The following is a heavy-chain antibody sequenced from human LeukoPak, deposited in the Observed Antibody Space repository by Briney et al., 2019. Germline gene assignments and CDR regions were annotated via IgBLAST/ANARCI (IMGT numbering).Heavy chain of an antibody. V-gene: IGHV3-21*01. J-gene: IGHJ4*02. Sequence: GGSLRLSCAASGFSFSSYSMSWVRQAPGKGLEWVSFISRSSSDIYHADSVKGRFTISRDNAKDSLYLQMNSLRAEDTAVYYCARDLPAAVDWGQGTLVTVSS. CDR3: ARDLPAAVD. D-gene: IGHD2-2*01. CDR2: ISRSSSDI. CDR1: GFSFSSYS.